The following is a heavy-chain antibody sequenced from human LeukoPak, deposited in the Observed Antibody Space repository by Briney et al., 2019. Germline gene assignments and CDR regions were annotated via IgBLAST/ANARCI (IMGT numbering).Heavy chain of an antibody. Sequence: PGGSPRLSCAASGFTFSSYSVNWVRQAPGKGLEWVSSISSSSSYIYYADSVKGRFTIPRDNAKNSLYLQMNSLRAEDTAVYYCARVRYCSGGSCYSPFDYWGQGTLVTVSS. CDR1: GFTFSSYS. CDR2: ISSSSSYI. D-gene: IGHD2-15*01. CDR3: ARVRYCSGGSCYSPFDY. J-gene: IGHJ4*02. V-gene: IGHV3-21*01.